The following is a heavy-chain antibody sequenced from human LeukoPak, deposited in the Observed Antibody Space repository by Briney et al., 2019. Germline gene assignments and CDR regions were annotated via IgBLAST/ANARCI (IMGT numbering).Heavy chain of an antibody. CDR1: GGSISTYY. CDR3: ARRSRITIFGVVSYYFDY. V-gene: IGHV4-59*08. D-gene: IGHD3-3*01. Sequence: PSETLSLTCTVFGGSISTYYWSWIRQPPGKGLEWIGYISYSGNTNYNPSLMSRVTISVDTSKNQFSLRLSSVTAADTAVYYCARRSRITIFGVVSYYFDYWGQGTLVTVSS. CDR2: ISYSGNT. J-gene: IGHJ4*02.